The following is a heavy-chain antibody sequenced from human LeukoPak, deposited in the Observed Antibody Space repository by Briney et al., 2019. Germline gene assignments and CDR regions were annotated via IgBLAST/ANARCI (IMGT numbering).Heavy chain of an antibody. J-gene: IGHJ4*02. CDR2: ISGNGGGT. D-gene: IGHD5-12*01. V-gene: IGHV3-23*01. CDR1: GFTFRSYA. Sequence: PGGSLRLSCAASGFTFRSYAMSWVRQAPGKGLEWVSAISGNGGGTYYADSVKGRFTISRDNSKYTLYLQMNSLRAEDTAVYYCAKTLSGYDFDYWGQGTLVTVSS. CDR3: AKTLSGYDFDY.